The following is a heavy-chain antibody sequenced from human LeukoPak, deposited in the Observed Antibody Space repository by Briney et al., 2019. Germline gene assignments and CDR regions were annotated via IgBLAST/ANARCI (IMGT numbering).Heavy chain of an antibody. J-gene: IGHJ3*02. CDR3: ARGLGSGRHAFDI. V-gene: IGHV3-30*03. CDR2: ISYDGSNK. CDR1: GFTFSSYG. Sequence: PGGSLRLSCAASGFTFSSYGMHWVRQAPGKGLEWVAVISYDGSNKYYADSVKGRFTISRDNAKNSLYLQMNSLRAEDTAVYYCARGLGSGRHAFDIWGQGTMVTVSS. D-gene: IGHD3-10*01.